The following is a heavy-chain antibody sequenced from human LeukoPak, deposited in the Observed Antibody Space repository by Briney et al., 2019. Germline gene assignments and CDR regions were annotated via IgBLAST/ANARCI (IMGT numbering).Heavy chain of an antibody. D-gene: IGHD2-2*01. Sequence: PGGSLRLSCAASGFTFSSYAMSWVRQAPGKGLEWVSAISGSGGSTYYADSVKGRFTISRDNSKNTLYMQMNSLRAEDTAVYYCARGYCSSTSCYLPYYYYGMDVWGQGTTVTVSS. CDR1: GFTFSSYA. J-gene: IGHJ6*02. CDR2: ISGSGGST. CDR3: ARGYCSSTSCYLPYYYYGMDV. V-gene: IGHV3-23*01.